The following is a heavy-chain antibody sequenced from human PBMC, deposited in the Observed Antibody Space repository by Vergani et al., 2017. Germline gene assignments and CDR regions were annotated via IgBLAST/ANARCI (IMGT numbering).Heavy chain of an antibody. D-gene: IGHD2-2*02. CDR2: IYYSGST. V-gene: IGHV4-59*01. CDR1: GCSISSYY. Sequence: QVQLQESGPGLVKPSETLSLTCTVSGCSISSYYWSWIRQPPGKGLEWIGYIYYSGSTNYNPSLKSRVTISVDTSKNQFSLKLSSVTAADTAVYYCARFLPRRAAIGVLNWFDPWGQGTLVTVSS. J-gene: IGHJ5*02. CDR3: ARFLPRRAAIGVLNWFDP.